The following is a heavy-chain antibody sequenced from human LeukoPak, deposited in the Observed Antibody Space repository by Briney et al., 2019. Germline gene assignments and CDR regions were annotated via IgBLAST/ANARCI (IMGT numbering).Heavy chain of an antibody. V-gene: IGHV3-21*01. CDR1: GFTFSSYS. Sequence: PGGSLRLSCAASGFTFSSYSMNWVRQAPGKGLEWVSSISSSSYIYYADSVKGRFTISRDNAKNSLYLQMNSLRAEDTAVYYCAKIAVAAYYYYYMDVWGKGTTVTISS. CDR3: AKIAVAAYYYYYMDV. D-gene: IGHD6-19*01. CDR2: ISSSSYI. J-gene: IGHJ6*03.